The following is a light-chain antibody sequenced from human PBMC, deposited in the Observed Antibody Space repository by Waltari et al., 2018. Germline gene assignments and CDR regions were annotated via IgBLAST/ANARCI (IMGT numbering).Light chain of an antibody. CDR1: QSVLSSSNNKNY. V-gene: IGKV4-1*01. Sequence: DIVMTQSPDSLAVSLGESATIDCKPSQSVLSSSNNKNYLAWYQQKPGQPPKLFIYWASTRQSGVPDRFSGSGSGTDFTLTISSLQAEDVAVYYCQQYYGNPYTFGQGTKLEIK. CDR3: QQYYGNPYT. J-gene: IGKJ2*01. CDR2: WAS.